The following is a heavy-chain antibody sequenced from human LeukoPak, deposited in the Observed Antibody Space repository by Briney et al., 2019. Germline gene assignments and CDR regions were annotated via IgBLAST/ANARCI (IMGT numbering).Heavy chain of an antibody. CDR3: ARGGSGIAAADWFDL. Sequence: GGSLRLSCAASGFSFSLHSMNWVRQAPGKGLEWVSSISSGGSYIYYADPVKGRFTISRDTAKNSLFLQMDSLRAEDTAVYYCARGGSGIAAADWFDLWGQGTLVTVSS. CDR2: ISSGGSYI. D-gene: IGHD6-13*01. V-gene: IGHV3-21*06. CDR1: GFSFSLHS. J-gene: IGHJ5*02.